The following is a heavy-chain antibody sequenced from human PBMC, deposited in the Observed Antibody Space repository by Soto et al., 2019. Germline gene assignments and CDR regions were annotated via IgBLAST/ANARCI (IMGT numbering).Heavy chain of an antibody. D-gene: IGHD2-2*01. J-gene: IGHJ6*02. CDR3: SRSQGSSTSLEIYYYCYYGMDV. V-gene: IGHV1-69*01. Sequence: QVQLVQSGAEVKKPGSSVKVSCKASGGTFSSYAISWVRQAPGQGLEWMGGIIPISGTANYAQKFQGRVTITADQSTSTAYKEMSSMRSENTAVYYCSRSQGSSTSLEIYYYCYYGMDVWVQGTKVNVS. CDR2: IIPISGTA. CDR1: GGTFSSYA.